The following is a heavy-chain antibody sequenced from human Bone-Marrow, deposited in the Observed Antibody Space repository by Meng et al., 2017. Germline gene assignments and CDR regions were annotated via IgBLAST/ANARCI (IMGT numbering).Heavy chain of an antibody. V-gene: IGHV4-38-2*02. D-gene: IGHD1-26*01. CDR3: AGVSSGSFVV. J-gene: IGHJ4*02. CDR1: RYSITNDYY. Sequence: SETLSLTCTVSRYSITNDYYWGWIRQPPGKGLEWIGSIVHRGNTYYNPSLKSRITMSVDTSKNQCTLKVTSVTAADTAVYYCAGVSSGSFVVWGQGTLVTVSS. CDR2: IVHRGNT.